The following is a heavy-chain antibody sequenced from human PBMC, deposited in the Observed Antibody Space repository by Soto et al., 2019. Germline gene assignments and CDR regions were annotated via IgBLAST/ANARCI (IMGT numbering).Heavy chain of an antibody. CDR2: ISYDGSDK. CDR3: ARPKVAGDGQSPIGKWFDP. Sequence: QAQLVESGGGVVQPGRSLRVSCAASGFTFNRYAMHWVRQAPGKGLEWVAVISYDGSDKYYTDSVKGRFTISRDNSKNTLYLQMNSLRADDTAVYYCARPKVAGDGQSPIGKWFDPWGQGTLVTVSS. J-gene: IGHJ5*02. V-gene: IGHV3-30-3*01. CDR1: GFTFNRYA. D-gene: IGHD6-13*01.